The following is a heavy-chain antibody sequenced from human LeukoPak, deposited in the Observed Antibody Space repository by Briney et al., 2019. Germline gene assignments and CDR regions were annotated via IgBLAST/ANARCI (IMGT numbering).Heavy chain of an antibody. CDR2: IWYDGSNK. V-gene: IGHV3-33*01. Sequence: GGSLRLSCAASGFTFSNYGMHWVRQAPGKGLEWVAVIWYDGSNKYYADSVKGRFTISRDNSGNTAYLQMNSLRVEDTAVYFCARWGAGATIDYWGQGTLVTVSS. D-gene: IGHD1-26*01. J-gene: IGHJ4*02. CDR1: GFTFSNYG. CDR3: ARWGAGATIDY.